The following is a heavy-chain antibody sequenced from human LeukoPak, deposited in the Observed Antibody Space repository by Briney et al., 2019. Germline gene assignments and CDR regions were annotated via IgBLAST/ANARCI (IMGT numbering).Heavy chain of an antibody. CDR3: GRSGRYRPSDL. V-gene: IGHV3-48*01. Sequence: PGGSLRPSCAASGFTFSSYSMNWVRQAPGKGLEWVSYISSSSSTIYYADSVKGRFTISRDNAKNSLYLQMNSLRAEDTAVYYCGRSGRYRPSDLWGQGTLVTVSS. CDR1: GFTFSSYS. CDR2: ISSSSSTI. J-gene: IGHJ5*02. D-gene: IGHD1-26*01.